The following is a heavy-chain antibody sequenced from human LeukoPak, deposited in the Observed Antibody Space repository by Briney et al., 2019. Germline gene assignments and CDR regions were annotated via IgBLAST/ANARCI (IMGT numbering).Heavy chain of an antibody. D-gene: IGHD2-15*01. Sequence: PSETLSLTCTVSGGSINNYYWSWIRQPAGKGLEWIGRIYTRGSTNYNPSLKSRVTMSVDTSKNQFSLKLSSVTAADTAVYYCARGLYCSADICSGGDAFDIWGQGTMVSVSS. CDR1: GGSINNYY. CDR2: IYTRGST. V-gene: IGHV4-4*07. J-gene: IGHJ3*02. CDR3: ARGLYCSADICSGGDAFDI.